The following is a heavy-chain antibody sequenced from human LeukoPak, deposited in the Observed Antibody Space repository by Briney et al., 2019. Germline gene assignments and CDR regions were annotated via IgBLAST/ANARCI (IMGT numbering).Heavy chain of an antibody. CDR1: GFTFSSYA. J-gene: IGHJ4*02. CDR3: ARRSSLDY. CDR2: ISPGGDDI. D-gene: IGHD6-13*01. V-gene: IGHV3-21*05. Sequence: GGSLRLSCAASGFTFSSYAMSWVRQAPGKGLEWVSYISPGGDDIYYADSVKGRFTISRDNAKNSLYLQMNSLRADDTAVYYCARRSSLDYWGQGTLVTVSS.